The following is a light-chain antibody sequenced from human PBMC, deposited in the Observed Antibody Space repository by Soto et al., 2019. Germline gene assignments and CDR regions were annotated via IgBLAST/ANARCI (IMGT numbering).Light chain of an antibody. CDR3: QQYGISPLT. CDR2: GAS. V-gene: IGKV3-20*01. CDR1: QSVSSSY. Sequence: EMVLTQSPGTLSLSLGERATLSCRASQSVSSSYLAWYQQKPGQAPRLLIFGASSRATGIPDRFSGSGSGTDFTLTISRLEPEDFAAYYCQQYGISPLTFGGGTKVDI. J-gene: IGKJ4*01.